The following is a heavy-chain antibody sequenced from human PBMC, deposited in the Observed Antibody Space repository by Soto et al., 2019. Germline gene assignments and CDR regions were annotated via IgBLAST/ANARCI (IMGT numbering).Heavy chain of an antibody. D-gene: IGHD2-2*01. Sequence: SETLSLTCTVSGGSISSYYWSWIRQPPGKGLEWIGYIYYSGSTNYNPSLKSRVTISVDTSKNQFSLKLSSVTAADTAVYYCARGRTSPLNRWFDPWGQGTLVTVSS. J-gene: IGHJ5*02. CDR3: ARGRTSPLNRWFDP. CDR2: IYYSGST. V-gene: IGHV4-59*01. CDR1: GGSISSYY.